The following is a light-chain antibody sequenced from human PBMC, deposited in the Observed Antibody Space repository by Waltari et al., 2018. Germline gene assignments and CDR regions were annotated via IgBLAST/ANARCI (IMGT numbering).Light chain of an antibody. CDR3: QHYANSPPT. CDR1: QTINYSY. Sequence: EIVLTQSPGTLSLSPGERATLSCSASQTINYSYLTWYQQNPGQAPRLLISATSSRATASPDRFSGSGSGTDFTLTISRLEPEDVAVYFCQHYANSPPTFGQGTKVEIK. CDR2: ATS. J-gene: IGKJ1*01. V-gene: IGKV3-20*01.